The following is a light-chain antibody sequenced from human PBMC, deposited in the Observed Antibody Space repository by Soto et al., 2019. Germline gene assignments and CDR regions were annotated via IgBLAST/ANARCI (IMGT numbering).Light chain of an antibody. V-gene: IGKV3-15*01. Sequence: VMTQSPATLSVSPGDRATLSCRASQSVSNNLAWYQQKPGQAPRLLIYGASTGATGLPARFSASGSGTEFTLTISSLQSEDFAVYYCQQYNNWPPYTFGQGTKLEIK. CDR2: GAS. J-gene: IGKJ2*01. CDR3: QQYNNWPPYT. CDR1: QSVSNN.